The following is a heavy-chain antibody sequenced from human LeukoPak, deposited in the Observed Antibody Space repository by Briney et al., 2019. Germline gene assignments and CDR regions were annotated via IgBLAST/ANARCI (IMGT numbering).Heavy chain of an antibody. D-gene: IGHD6-13*01. Sequence: PGGSLRLSCAASGFTFDDYAMHWVRHAPGKGLEWDSGISWNSGSIGYADSVRGRFTISRDNAKNSLYLHMHSLRAADTALYYCAKDLPSIAGYGMDVWGQGTTVTVSS. CDR2: ISWNSGSI. V-gene: IGHV3-9*01. J-gene: IGHJ6*02. CDR3: AKDLPSIAGYGMDV. CDR1: GFTFDDYA.